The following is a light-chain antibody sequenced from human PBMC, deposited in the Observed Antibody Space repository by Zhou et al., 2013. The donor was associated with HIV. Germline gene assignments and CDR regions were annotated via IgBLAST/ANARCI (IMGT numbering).Light chain of an antibody. CDR1: QKVYNNY. CDR2: GAS. Sequence: EIVLTQSPGTLSLSPGERATLSCRATQKVYNNYLAWYQQKPGQAPRLLIYGASTRAAGIPDRFSGSGSGTDFTLSISRLEPEDFAVYYCQQYGSSPRTFGQGTKVEIK. CDR3: QQYGSSPRT. V-gene: IGKV3-20*01. J-gene: IGKJ1*01.